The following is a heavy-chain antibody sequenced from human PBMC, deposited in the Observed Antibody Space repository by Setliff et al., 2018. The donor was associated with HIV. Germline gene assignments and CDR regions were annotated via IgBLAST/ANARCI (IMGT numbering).Heavy chain of an antibody. J-gene: IGHJ3*02. CDR2: IYTSGNTNYNPST. CDR1: GDSISSGGYY. V-gene: IGHV4-61*02. Sequence: PSETLSLTCTVSGDSISSGGYYWSRIRQPAGQGLEWIGRIYTSGNTNYNPSTNYNPSLKSRITISLETSRNQFSLRVTSVTATDTAVYYCTRQSPVAGSGAFDIWGQGTMVTVSS. D-gene: IGHD6-19*01. CDR3: TRQSPVAGSGAFDI.